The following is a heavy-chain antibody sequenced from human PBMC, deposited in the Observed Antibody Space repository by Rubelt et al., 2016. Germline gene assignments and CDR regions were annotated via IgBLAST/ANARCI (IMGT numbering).Heavy chain of an antibody. CDR3: ASWSSGLWAVYFDY. CDR2: IIPIFGTA. V-gene: IGHV1-69*01. J-gene: IGHJ4*02. Sequence: RGLEWMGGIIPIFGTANYAQKFQGRVTITADESTSTAYMELSSLRSEDTAVYYCASWSSGLWAVYFDYWGQGTLVTVSS. D-gene: IGHD3-16*01.